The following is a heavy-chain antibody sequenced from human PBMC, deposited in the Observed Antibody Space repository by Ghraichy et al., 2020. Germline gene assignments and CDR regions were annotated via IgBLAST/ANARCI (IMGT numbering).Heavy chain of an antibody. CDR3: ARDYDTTGYFFYGMDV. CDR1: GFTFSTYS. V-gene: IGHV3-21*01. CDR2: ITSSSTYI. Sequence: GESLNISCAASGFTFSTYSMNWVRQAPGKGLEWVSSITSSSTYIYYSDSLKGRFTISGDNAKNSLYLQMNSLRAEDTAVYYCARDYDTTGYFFYGMDVWGQGTTVTVSS. D-gene: IGHD3-22*01. J-gene: IGHJ6*02.